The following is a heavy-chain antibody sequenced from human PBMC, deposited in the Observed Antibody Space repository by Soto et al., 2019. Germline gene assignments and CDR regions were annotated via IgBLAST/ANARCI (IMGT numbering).Heavy chain of an antibody. V-gene: IGHV1-18*01. D-gene: IGHD2-21*01. Sequence: ASVKVSCKASGYTFTTFGISWVRQAPGQGLEWMGWINTYNGDTNYAQTLQGRVTMTTDTSTSTGYMELRSLKSDDSAVYYCAREYCDSSRCYGVDYWGQGTLVTVSS. J-gene: IGHJ4*02. CDR1: GYTFTTFG. CDR3: AREYCDSSRCYGVDY. CDR2: INTYNGDT.